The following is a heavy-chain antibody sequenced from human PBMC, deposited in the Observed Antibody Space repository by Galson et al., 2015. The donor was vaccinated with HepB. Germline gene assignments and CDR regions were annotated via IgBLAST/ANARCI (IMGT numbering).Heavy chain of an antibody. Sequence: SVKVSCKASGGTFSSYAISWVRQAPGQGLEWMGGIIPIFGTANYAQKFQGRVTITADESTSTAYMELSSLRSEDTAVYYCARTHFGVVIRDYYYYMDVWGKGTTVTVSS. CDR1: GGTFSSYA. V-gene: IGHV1-69*13. CDR3: ARTHFGVVIRDYYYYMDV. CDR2: IIPIFGTA. D-gene: IGHD3-3*01. J-gene: IGHJ6*03.